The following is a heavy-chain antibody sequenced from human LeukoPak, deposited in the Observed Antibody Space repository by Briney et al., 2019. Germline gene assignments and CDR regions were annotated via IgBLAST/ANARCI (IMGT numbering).Heavy chain of an antibody. J-gene: IGHJ3*02. CDR1: GYTFTNYY. CDR2: IIPIFGTA. V-gene: IGHV1-69*13. CDR3: ATTVGSFGAFDI. Sequence: GASVKVSCKASGYTFTNYYIHWVRQAPGQGLEWMGGIIPIFGTANYAQKFQGRVTITADESTSTAYMELSSLRSEDTAVYYCATTVGSFGAFDIWGQGTMVTVSS. D-gene: IGHD3-16*01.